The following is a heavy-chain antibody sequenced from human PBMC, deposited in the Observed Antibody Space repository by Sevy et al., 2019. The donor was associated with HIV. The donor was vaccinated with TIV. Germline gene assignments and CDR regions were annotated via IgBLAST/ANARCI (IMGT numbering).Heavy chain of an antibody. CDR2: IYYSGST. CDR1: GDSISSYY. CDR3: AMALQDYYYGMDV. J-gene: IGHJ6*02. V-gene: IGHV4-59*01. Sequence: SETLSVTCTVSGDSISSYYWSWIRQPPGKGLEWIGYIYYSGSTNYNPSLKSRVAISKDTSKNQFSLKLSSVTAADTAVYYCAMALQDYYYGMDVWGQGTTVTVSS.